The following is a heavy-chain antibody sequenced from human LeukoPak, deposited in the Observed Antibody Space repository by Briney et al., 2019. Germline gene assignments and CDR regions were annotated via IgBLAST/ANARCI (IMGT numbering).Heavy chain of an antibody. V-gene: IGHV4-4*02. Sequence: SETLSLTCGVSGGAFSSTNWWSWVRQFPGKGLEWIGESFHSGDTNYNPSLKSRVTISIDKSKNQFTLKLSSVTAADAAVYYCASGRRDGYNRAVGDYWGQGTLVTVSS. CDR3: ASGRRDGYNRAVGDY. CDR1: GGAFSSTNW. CDR2: SFHSGDT. D-gene: IGHD5-24*01. J-gene: IGHJ4*02.